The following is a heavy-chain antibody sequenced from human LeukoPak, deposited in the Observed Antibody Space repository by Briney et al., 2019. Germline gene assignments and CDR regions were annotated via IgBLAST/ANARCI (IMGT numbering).Heavy chain of an antibody. CDR2: ISGDGGST. CDR3: AKAWPYYYDSSGYSSYYFDY. D-gene: IGHD3-22*01. J-gene: IGHJ4*02. Sequence: PGGSLRLSCAASGFTFDDYAMHWVRQAPGKGLEWVSLISGDGGSTYYADPVKGRFTISRDNSKNSLYLQMNSLRTEDTALYYCAKAWPYYYDSSGYSSYYFDYWGQGTLVTVSS. V-gene: IGHV3-43*02. CDR1: GFTFDDYA.